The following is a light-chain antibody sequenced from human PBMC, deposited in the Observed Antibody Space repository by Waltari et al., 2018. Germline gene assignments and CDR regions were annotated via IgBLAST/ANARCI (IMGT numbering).Light chain of an antibody. CDR3: QQYYNAPLT. Sequence: DIVMTQSPDSLAVSLGERATINCKSSQRILYRSNNQNYLAWYQQKPGQPPKLLIYWASTRGFGVPDRFSGSGSGTDFTLTISSLQAEDVAVYYCQQYYNAPLTFGGGTKVEIK. J-gene: IGKJ4*01. CDR2: WAS. CDR1: QRILYRSNNQNY. V-gene: IGKV4-1*01.